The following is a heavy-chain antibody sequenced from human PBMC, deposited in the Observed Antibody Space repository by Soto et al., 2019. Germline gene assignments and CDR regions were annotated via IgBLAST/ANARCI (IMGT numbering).Heavy chain of an antibody. CDR1: GGSISSYY. CDR3: ARVWGYAFDI. J-gene: IGHJ3*02. CDR2: IYYSGST. D-gene: IGHD3-16*01. V-gene: IGHV4-59*01. Sequence: SETLSLTCTVSGGSISSYYWSWIRQPPGKGLEWIGYIYYSGSTNYNPSLKSRVTISVDTSKNQFSLKLSSLTAADTAVYYCARVWGYAFDIWGQGTMVTVSS.